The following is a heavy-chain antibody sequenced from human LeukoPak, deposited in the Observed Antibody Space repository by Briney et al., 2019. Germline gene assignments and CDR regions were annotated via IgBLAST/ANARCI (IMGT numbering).Heavy chain of an antibody. J-gene: IGHJ4*02. CDR3: ARVMSSSWYARMDSEVDSHFDY. V-gene: IGHV4-30-2*01. CDR1: GGSISSGGYY. CDR2: IYHSGST. D-gene: IGHD6-13*01. Sequence: SQTLSLTCTVSGGSISSGGYYWSWIRQPPGKGLEWIGYIYHSGSTYYNPSLKSRVTISVDRSKNQFSLKLSSVTAADTAVYYCARVMSSSWYARMDSEVDSHFDYWGQGTLVTVSS.